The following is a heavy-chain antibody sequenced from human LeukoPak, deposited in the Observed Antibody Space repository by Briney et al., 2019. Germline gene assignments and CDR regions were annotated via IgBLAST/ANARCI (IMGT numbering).Heavy chain of an antibody. CDR1: GGSFSDYW. D-gene: IGHD1-1*01. CDR2: IYYHENT. Sequence: SETLSLTCAVYGGSFSDYWWTWIRQAPGKGLEWIGSIYYHENTYYNSSLKSRVTISVDTSKNQFSLKLNSVTAADTAVYFCARRAYSAAYWKHFDYWGQGTLVTVSS. J-gene: IGHJ4*02. CDR3: ARRAYSAAYWKHFDY. V-gene: IGHV4-34*01.